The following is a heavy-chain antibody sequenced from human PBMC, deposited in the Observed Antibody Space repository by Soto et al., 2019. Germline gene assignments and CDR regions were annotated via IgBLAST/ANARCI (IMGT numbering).Heavy chain of an antibody. CDR3: AKDVYSSSWYDAFDI. Sequence: GGSLRLSCAASGFTFSSYAMSWVRQAPGKGLECVSAISGSGGITYYADSVKGRFTISRDNSKNTLYLQMNSLRAEDTAVYYCAKDVYSSSWYDAFDIWGQGTMVTVSS. D-gene: IGHD6-13*01. J-gene: IGHJ3*02. CDR2: ISGSGGIT. CDR1: GFTFSSYA. V-gene: IGHV3-23*01.